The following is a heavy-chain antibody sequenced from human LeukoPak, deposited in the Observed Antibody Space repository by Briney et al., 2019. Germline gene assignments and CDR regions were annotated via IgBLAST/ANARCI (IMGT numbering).Heavy chain of an antibody. V-gene: IGHV5-51*01. CDR2: IYPGDSDT. D-gene: IGHD3-22*01. J-gene: IGHJ4*02. Sequence: GESLKISCKGSGYSFTSYWIGWVRQMPGKGLEWMGIIYPGDSDTRYSPSFQGQVTISADKSISTVYLQWSSLKASDTAMYYCARFSGYYTLGHGLFDYWGQGTLVTVSS. CDR1: GYSFTSYW. CDR3: ARFSGYYTLGHGLFDY.